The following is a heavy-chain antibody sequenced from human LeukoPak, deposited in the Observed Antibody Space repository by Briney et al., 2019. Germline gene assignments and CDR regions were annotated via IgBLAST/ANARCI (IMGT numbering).Heavy chain of an antibody. V-gene: IGHV4-34*01. D-gene: IGHD2-2*01. J-gene: IGHJ4*02. CDR3: ARTRYACFGSLDS. CDR1: DGSFSDYF. CDR2: INHSGNT. Sequence: SETLSLTCAVYDGSFSDYFWNWIRQAPGKGLEWIGEINHSGNTNHNPSLKSRVTISVDTSKNQFSLNVSSVTAADTAVYYCARTRYACFGSLDSWGQGTLVTVTA.